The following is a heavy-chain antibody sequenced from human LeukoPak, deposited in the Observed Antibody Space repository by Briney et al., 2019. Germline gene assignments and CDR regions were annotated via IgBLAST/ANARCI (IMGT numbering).Heavy chain of an antibody. CDR2: IKQDGSEK. V-gene: IGHV3-7*01. J-gene: IGHJ4*02. CDR1: GFTFSSYW. CDR3: ATYRLRYFDWLSRLDY. D-gene: IGHD3-9*01. Sequence: GGSLRLSCAASGFTFSSYWMSWVRQAPGKGLEWVANIKQDGSEKYYVDSVKGRFTISRDNAKNSLYLQMNSLRAEDTAVYYCATYRLRYFDWLSRLDYWGQGTLVTVSS.